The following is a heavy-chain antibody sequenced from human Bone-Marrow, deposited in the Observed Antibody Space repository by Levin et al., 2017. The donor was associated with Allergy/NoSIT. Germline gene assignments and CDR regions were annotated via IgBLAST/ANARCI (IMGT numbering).Heavy chain of an antibody. CDR1: GGSISSSNW. Sequence: GSLRLSCAVSGGSISSSNWWSWVRQPPGKGLEWIGEIYHSGSTNYNPSLKSRVTISVDKSKNQFSLKLSSVTAADTAVYYCARSRRGYYFDYWGQGTLVTVSS. CDR3: ARSRRGYYFDY. J-gene: IGHJ4*02. V-gene: IGHV4-4*02. CDR2: IYHSGST.